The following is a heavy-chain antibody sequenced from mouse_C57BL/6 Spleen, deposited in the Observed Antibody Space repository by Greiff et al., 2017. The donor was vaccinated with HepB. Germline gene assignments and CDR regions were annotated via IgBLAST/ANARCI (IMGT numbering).Heavy chain of an antibody. V-gene: IGHV1-80*01. CDR1: GYAFSSYW. CDR2: IYPGDGDT. CDR3: ARSAYDYENAMDY. Sequence: QVQLQQSGAELVKPGASVKISCKASGYAFSSYWMNWVKQRPGKGLEWIGQIYPGDGDTNYNGKFKGKATLTADKSSSTAYMQLSSLTSEDSAVYFCARSAYDYENAMDYWGQGTSVTVSS. D-gene: IGHD2-4*01. J-gene: IGHJ4*01.